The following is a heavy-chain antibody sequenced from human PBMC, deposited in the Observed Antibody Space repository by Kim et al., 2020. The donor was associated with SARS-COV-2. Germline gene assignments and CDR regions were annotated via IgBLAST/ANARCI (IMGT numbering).Heavy chain of an antibody. CDR1: GGSFSNHA. D-gene: IGHD3-16*01. V-gene: IGHV1-69*13. CDR3: ARDSDPAEETMLCNKY. Sequence: SVKVSCKTSGGSFSNHAVSWLRQAPGQGLEWMGGMIPMYGHGEYTKKSRGRVTFTADEYTNKVYMEVSSLTSEDTAVYYCARDSDPAEETMLCNKY. CDR2: MIPMYGHG. J-gene: IGHJ1*01.